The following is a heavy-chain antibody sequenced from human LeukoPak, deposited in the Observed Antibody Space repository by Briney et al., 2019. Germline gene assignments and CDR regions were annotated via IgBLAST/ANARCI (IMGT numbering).Heavy chain of an antibody. CDR1: GGSFSGYY. CDR3: ARSKDILTGYCFDY. V-gene: IGHV4-59*01. CDR2: IYYSGST. D-gene: IGHD3-9*01. Sequence: SETLSLTCAVYGGSFSGYYWSWIRQPPGKGLEWIGYIYYSGSTNYNPSLKSRVTISVDTSKNQFSLKLSSVTAADTAVYYCARSKDILTGYCFDYWGQGTLATVSS. J-gene: IGHJ4*02.